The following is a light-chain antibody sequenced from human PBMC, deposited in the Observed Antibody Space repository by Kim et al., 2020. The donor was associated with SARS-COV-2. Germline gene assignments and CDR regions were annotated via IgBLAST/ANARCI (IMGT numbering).Light chain of an antibody. J-gene: IGLJ3*02. V-gene: IGLV1-44*01. CDR1: SSTGGSSV. CDR3: VAWDDSLNGSV. CDR2: SND. Sequence: VTIYFSGGSSTGGSSVLSWYQQLPGPAPKLLLYSNDYRPSGVPDRFSGSKSGTSASLAISGLQSEDEADYYCVAWDDSLNGSVFGGGTQLTVL.